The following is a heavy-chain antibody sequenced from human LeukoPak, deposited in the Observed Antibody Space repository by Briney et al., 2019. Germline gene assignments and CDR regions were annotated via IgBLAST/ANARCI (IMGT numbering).Heavy chain of an antibody. V-gene: IGHV4-34*01. CDR1: GGSFSGYY. CDR2: INHSGST. CDR3: ARVLSRRWLVQRNWFDP. D-gene: IGHD6-6*01. J-gene: IGHJ5*02. Sequence: SETLSLTCAVYGGSFSGYYWSCIRHPPGKGLEWIGEINHSGSTNYNPSLKSRVTISVDTSKNQFSLKLSSVTAADTAVYYCARVLSRRWLVQRNWFDPWGQGTLVTVSS.